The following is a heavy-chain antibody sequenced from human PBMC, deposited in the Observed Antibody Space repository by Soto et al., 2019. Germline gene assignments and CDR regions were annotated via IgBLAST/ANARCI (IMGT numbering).Heavy chain of an antibody. CDR2: IIPIFGTA. D-gene: IGHD3-10*01. Sequence: SVKVSCKASGGTFSSYANSWVRQAPGQGLEWMGGIIPIFGTANYAQKFQGRVTITADESTSTAYMELSSLRSEDTAVYYCARAPWATMVRGVIINLNWFDPWGQGTLVTVSS. CDR1: GGTFSSYA. J-gene: IGHJ5*02. CDR3: ARAPWATMVRGVIINLNWFDP. V-gene: IGHV1-69*13.